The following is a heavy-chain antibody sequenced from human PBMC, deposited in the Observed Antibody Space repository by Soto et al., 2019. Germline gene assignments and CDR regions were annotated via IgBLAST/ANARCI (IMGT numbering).Heavy chain of an antibody. D-gene: IGHD2-15*01. J-gene: IGHJ6*02. CDR1: GYTFTSYD. Sequence: ASVKVSCKASGYTFTSYDINWVRQATGQGLEWMGWMNPNSGNTGYAQKFQGRVTMTRNTSISTAYMELSSLRSEDTAVYYCARFNTLGYCSGGSCYYYYYGMDVWGQGTTVTVSS. CDR3: ARFNTLGYCSGGSCYYYYYGMDV. CDR2: MNPNSGNT. V-gene: IGHV1-8*01.